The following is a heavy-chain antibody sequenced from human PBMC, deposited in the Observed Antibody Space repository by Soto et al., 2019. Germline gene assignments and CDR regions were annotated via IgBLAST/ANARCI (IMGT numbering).Heavy chain of an antibody. D-gene: IGHD3-10*01. Sequence: QVQLVQSGAEVKKPGSSVKVSCKASGGTVSSYAISWVRQAPGQGLEWMGGIIPIFGTAAYAQKFQGRVTITADESTSTAYMELSSLRSEDTAVYYWARSGARPGDYYYGMDVWGQGTTVTVSS. V-gene: IGHV1-69*12. CDR3: ARSGARPGDYYYGMDV. J-gene: IGHJ6*02. CDR1: GGTVSSYA. CDR2: IIPIFGTA.